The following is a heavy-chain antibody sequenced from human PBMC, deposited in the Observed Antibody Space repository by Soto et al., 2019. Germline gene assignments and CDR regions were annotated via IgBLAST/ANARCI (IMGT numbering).Heavy chain of an antibody. J-gene: IGHJ5*02. V-gene: IGHV1-18*01. CDR3: ARVVPGAEAWFGP. CDR2: ISLYSDGT. CDR1: GYTFSNYG. D-gene: IGHD2-2*01. Sequence: GASVKVSCKPSGYTFSNYGITWVRQAPGQPLEWLGWISLYSDGTNYAQKFQGRVSMTTDTSTTTAYMELRGLRSDDTAVYYCARVVPGAEAWFGPWGQGTLVPVSS.